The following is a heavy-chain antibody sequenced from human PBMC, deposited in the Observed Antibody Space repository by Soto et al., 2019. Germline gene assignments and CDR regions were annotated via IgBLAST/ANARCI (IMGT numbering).Heavy chain of an antibody. Sequence: SETLSLTCAVYGGSFSGYYWSWICQPPGKGLEWIGEVNHSGSTNYNPSLKSRVTISVDKSKNQFSLKLSSVTAADTAVYYCARHHDSWGQGTLVTVSS. CDR1: GGSFSGYY. V-gene: IGHV4-34*01. CDR3: ARHHDS. CDR2: VNHSGST. J-gene: IGHJ4*02.